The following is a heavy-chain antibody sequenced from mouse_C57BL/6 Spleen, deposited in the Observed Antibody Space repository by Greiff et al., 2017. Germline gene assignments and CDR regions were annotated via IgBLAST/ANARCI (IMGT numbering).Heavy chain of an antibody. CDR1: GYSITSGYY. V-gene: IGHV3-6*01. D-gene: IGHD6-1*01. CDR2: ISYDGSN. Sequence: EVQLQESGPGLVKPSQSLSLTCSVTGYSITSGYYWNWIRQFPGNKLEWMGYISYDGSNNYNPSLKNRISITRDTSKNQFFLKLNSVTTEDTATYYCARETSSNFDYWGQGTTLTVSS. J-gene: IGHJ2*01. CDR3: ARETSSNFDY.